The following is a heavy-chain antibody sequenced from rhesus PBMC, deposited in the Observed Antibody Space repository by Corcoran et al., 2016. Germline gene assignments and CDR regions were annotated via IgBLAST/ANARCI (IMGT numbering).Heavy chain of an antibody. CDR3: ARRFTSGWFDY. CDR2: ISLRGRT. CDR1: GGSISSSYYY. Sequence: QVQLQESGPGLVKPSETLSLTCAVSGGSISSSYYYWSWILQAPGKGLEWMGYISLRGRTTSHPYLKSRVTISRDKSKNQFSLKVNSVTAADTAMYYCARRFTSGWFDYWGQGVLVTVSS. D-gene: IGHD6-31*01. J-gene: IGHJ4*01. V-gene: IGHV4-122*02.